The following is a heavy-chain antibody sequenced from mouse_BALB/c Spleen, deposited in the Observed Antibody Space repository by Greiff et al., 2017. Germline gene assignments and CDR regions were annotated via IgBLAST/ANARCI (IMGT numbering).Heavy chain of an antibody. CDR3: ARRDYYGRDAMDY. V-gene: IGHV5-12-1*01. Sequence: EVKLVESGGGLVKPGGSLKLSCAASGFAFSSYDMSWVRQTPEKRLEWVAYISSGGGSTYYPDTVKGRFTISRDNAKNTLYLQMSSLKSEDTAMYYCARRDYYGRDAMDYWGQGTSVTVSS. CDR1: GFAFSSYD. D-gene: IGHD1-1*01. J-gene: IGHJ4*01. CDR2: ISSGGGST.